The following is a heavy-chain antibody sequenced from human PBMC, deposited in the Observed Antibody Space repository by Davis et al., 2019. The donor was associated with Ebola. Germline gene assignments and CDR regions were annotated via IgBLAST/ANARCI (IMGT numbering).Heavy chain of an antibody. V-gene: IGHV3-30*03. CDR1: GFTFSSYG. Sequence: GGSLRLSCAASGFTFSSYGMHWVRQAPGKGLEWVAVISYDGSNKYYADSVKGRFTISRDNSKNTLYLQMNSLRAEDTAVYYCARRMVQGVGAFDIWGQGTMVTVSS. CDR3: ARRMVQGVGAFDI. CDR2: ISYDGSNK. J-gene: IGHJ3*02. D-gene: IGHD3-10*01.